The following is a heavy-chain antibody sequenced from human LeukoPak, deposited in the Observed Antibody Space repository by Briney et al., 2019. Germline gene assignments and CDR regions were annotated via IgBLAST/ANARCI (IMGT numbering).Heavy chain of an antibody. D-gene: IGHD3-10*01. Sequence: GGSLRLSCAASGFTVSSNYMDWVRQAPGKGLEWVSVIYSDGSTYYTDSVKGRFIISRDNSKNTVYLQMSSLRAEDTAVYYCARELRGFDPWGQGTLVTVSS. CDR2: IYSDGST. V-gene: IGHV3-66*01. CDR3: ARELRGFDP. J-gene: IGHJ5*02. CDR1: GFTVSSNY.